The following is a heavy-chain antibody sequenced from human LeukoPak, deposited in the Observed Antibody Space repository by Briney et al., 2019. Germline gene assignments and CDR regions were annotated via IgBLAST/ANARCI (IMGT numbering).Heavy chain of an antibody. V-gene: IGHV3-7*03. CDR2: IKKDGSEK. CDR1: GFTFSSSW. Sequence: GGSLRLSCEASGFTFSSSWMTWVRQAPGKGLEWVANIKKDGSEKYYVDSVKGRFTISRDNAKNSLYLQMNSLRAEDTAVYYCARDRRAHGYWGQGTLVTVSS. J-gene: IGHJ4*02. CDR3: ARDRRAHGY.